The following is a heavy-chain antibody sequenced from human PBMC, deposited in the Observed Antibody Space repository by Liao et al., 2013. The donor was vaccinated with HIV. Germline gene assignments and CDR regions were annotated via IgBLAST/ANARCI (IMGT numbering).Heavy chain of an antibody. CDR1: GGSISSGSYY. CDR2: INHSGST. Sequence: QVQLQESGPGLVKPSQTLSLTCTVSGGSISSGSYYWSWIRQPAGKGLEWIGEINHSGSTNYNPSLKSRVTISVDTSKNQFSLKLSSVTAADTAVYYCSPTSPYFDYWGQGTLVTVSS. CDR3: SPTSPYFDY. J-gene: IGHJ4*02. D-gene: IGHD4-11*01. V-gene: IGHV4-61*02.